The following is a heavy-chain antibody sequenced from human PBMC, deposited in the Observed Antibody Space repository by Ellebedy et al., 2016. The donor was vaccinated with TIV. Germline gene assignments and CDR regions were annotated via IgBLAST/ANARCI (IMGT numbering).Heavy chain of an antibody. D-gene: IGHD3-9*01. CDR2: IYYSGST. CDR3: ARLTNILTGYSFDY. J-gene: IGHJ4*02. CDR1: GGSISSSSSY. Sequence: MPSETLSLTCTVSGGSISSSSSYWGWIRQPPGKGLEWIGSIYYSGSTYYNPSLKSRVTISVDTSTNQFSLKLSSVTAADTAVYYCARLTNILTGYSFDYWGQGILVTVSS. V-gene: IGHV4-39*01.